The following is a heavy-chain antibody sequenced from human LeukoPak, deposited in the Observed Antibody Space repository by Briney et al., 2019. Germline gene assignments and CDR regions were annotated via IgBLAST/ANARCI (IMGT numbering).Heavy chain of an antibody. D-gene: IGHD3-9*01. J-gene: IGHJ3*02. CDR2: IIPIFGTA. V-gene: IGHV1-69*13. CDR3: ASSGLRYFDWLFGDI. CDR1: GGTFSSYA. Sequence: SVKVSCKASGGTFSSYAISWVRQAPGQGLEWMGGIIPIFGTANYAQKFQGRVTITADESTSTAYTELSSLRSEDTAVYYCASSGLRYFDWLFGDIWGQGTMVTVSS.